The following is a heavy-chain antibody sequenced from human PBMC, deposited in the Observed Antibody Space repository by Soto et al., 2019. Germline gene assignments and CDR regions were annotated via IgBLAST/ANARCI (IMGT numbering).Heavy chain of an antibody. CDR2: IYYSGST. V-gene: IGHV4-59*01. CDR1: GGSISSYY. J-gene: IGHJ4*02. CDR3: ARVELGYCSGGSCSRPYYFDY. Sequence: PSETLSLTCTVSGGSISSYYWSWIRQPPGKGLECIWYIYYSGSTNYNPSLKCRVTISVDTSRNQFSLKLSSVTAADTAVYYCARVELGYCSGGSCSRPYYFDYWGQGTLVTVSS. D-gene: IGHD2-15*01.